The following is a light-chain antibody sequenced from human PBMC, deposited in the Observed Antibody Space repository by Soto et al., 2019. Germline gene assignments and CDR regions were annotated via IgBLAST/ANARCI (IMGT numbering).Light chain of an antibody. Sequence: DIQLTQSPSSLTASVGDRVPITLSASQSISSYLNWYQQKPGKAPKLLIYAASSLQSGVPSRFSGSGSGTDFTLTISSLQPEDFATYYCQQSYSTPVTFGGGTKVDIK. CDR1: QSISSY. CDR2: AAS. J-gene: IGKJ4*01. V-gene: IGKV1-39*01. CDR3: QQSYSTPVT.